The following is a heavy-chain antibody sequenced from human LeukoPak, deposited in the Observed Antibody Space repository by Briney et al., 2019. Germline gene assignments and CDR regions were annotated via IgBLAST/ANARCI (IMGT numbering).Heavy chain of an antibody. Sequence: GGSLRLSXAASGFTFSNAWMSWVRQAPGKGLEWVGRIKSKTDGGTTDYAAPVKGRFTISRDDSKNTLYLQMNSLKTEDTAVYYCTTASDCSGGSCYFDYWGQGTLVTVSS. CDR2: IKSKTDGGTT. J-gene: IGHJ4*02. CDR3: TTASDCSGGSCYFDY. V-gene: IGHV3-15*01. CDR1: GFTFSNAW. D-gene: IGHD2-15*01.